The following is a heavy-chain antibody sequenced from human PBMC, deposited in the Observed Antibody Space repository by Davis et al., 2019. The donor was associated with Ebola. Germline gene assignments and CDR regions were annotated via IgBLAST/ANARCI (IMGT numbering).Heavy chain of an antibody. CDR2: IYYSGST. J-gene: IGHJ6*03. V-gene: IGHV4-39*07. CDR3: ARVSTSSGNFYYYMDV. CDR1: GGSISSNTYY. D-gene: IGHD6-6*01. Sequence: SETLSLTCTVSGGSISSNTYYWGWIRQPPGKGLEWIGSIYYSGSTYYNPSLKSRVSMSLDTSNNQFSLGLSSVTAADTAVYYCARVSTSSGNFYYYMDVWGKGTTVTVSS.